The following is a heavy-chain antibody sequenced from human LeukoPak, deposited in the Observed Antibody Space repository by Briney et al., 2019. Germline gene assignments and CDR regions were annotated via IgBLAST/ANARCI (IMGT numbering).Heavy chain of an antibody. V-gene: IGHV3-74*01. CDR1: GFTFSRSW. Sequence: GGSLRLSCVASGFTFSRSWMHWVRQAPGKGLVWVSRISNDGSSTNYADSVKGRFTISRDNAKSTLYLEMNSLRAEDTAVYYCARPNLYSTSLDAFDIWGQGTMVTVSS. J-gene: IGHJ3*02. D-gene: IGHD2-8*01. CDR2: ISNDGSST. CDR3: ARPNLYSTSLDAFDI.